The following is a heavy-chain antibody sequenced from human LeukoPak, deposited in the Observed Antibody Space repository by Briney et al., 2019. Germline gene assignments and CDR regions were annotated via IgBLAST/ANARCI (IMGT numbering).Heavy chain of an antibody. CDR3: AKSSGYSYGDGYYFEY. D-gene: IGHD5-18*01. V-gene: IGHV3-23*01. J-gene: IGHJ4*02. Sequence: GGSLRLSCAASGFVFNNFGMTWVRQAPGKGLEWVSAISGSGGSIYYADSVKGRFTISRDNSKNTLYLQMNSLRAEDTAVYYCAKSSGYSYGDGYYFEYWGQGTLVTVSS. CDR2: ISGSGGSI. CDR1: GFVFNNFG.